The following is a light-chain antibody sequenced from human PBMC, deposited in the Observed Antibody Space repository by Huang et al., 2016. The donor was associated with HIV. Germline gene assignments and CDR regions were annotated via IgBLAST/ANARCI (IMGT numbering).Light chain of an antibody. CDR2: KAS. CDR3: QQYLHYSYT. V-gene: IGKV1-5*03. J-gene: IGKJ2*01. CDR1: QRISNW. Sequence: DLQMTQSPSTLSASIGDRVNITCRASQRISNWLAWYQQKPGKAPNLLIYKASMLKSGVPSRFSGSGSGSEFTLTISSLQPDDFATYYCQQYLHYSYTFGQGTKLE.